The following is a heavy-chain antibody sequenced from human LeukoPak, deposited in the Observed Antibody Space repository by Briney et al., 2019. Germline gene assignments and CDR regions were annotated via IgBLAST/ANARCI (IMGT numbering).Heavy chain of an antibody. CDR2: ISGDEIWT. V-gene: IGHV3-74*01. Sequence: GGSLRLSCAASGFTLSNHWMHWVRQAPGKGLVWVSRISGDEIWTSYADSVKGRFIISRDNAKDTLYLQMNSLRTEDTAVYYCAPQQTYSPYNWFDPWGQGTLVTVSS. CDR1: GFTLSNHW. D-gene: IGHD5-12*01. CDR3: APQQTYSPYNWFDP. J-gene: IGHJ5*02.